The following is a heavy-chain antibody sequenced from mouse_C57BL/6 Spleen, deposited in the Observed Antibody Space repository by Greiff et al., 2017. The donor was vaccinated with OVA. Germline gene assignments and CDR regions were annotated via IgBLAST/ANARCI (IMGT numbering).Heavy chain of an antibody. J-gene: IGHJ4*01. D-gene: IGHD2-4*01. CDR1: GFSLTSYG. CDR3: ARNDYDGKYYAMDY. Sequence: VMLVESGPGLVQPSQSLSITCTVSGFSLTSYGVHWVRQSPGKGLEWLGVIWSGGSTDYNAAFISRLSISKDNSKSQVFFKMNSLQADDTAIYYCARNDYDGKYYAMDYWGQGTSVTVSS. V-gene: IGHV2-2*01. CDR2: IWSGGST.